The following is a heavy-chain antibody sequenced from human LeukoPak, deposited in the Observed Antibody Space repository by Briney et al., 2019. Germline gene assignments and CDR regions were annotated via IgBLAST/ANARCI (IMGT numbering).Heavy chain of an antibody. J-gene: IGHJ6*02. CDR1: GFISSTYS. CDR2: ISGNSVTR. D-gene: IGHD3-10*01. Sequence: GSLRLSCAASGFISSTYSMNWVRQAPGKGLEWVSQISGNSVTRYYADSVKGRFTISRDNVKNSLYLQMNSLRDEDTAVYYCARYFGDPQGMDVWGQGTTVTVSS. CDR3: ARYFGDPQGMDV. V-gene: IGHV3-48*02.